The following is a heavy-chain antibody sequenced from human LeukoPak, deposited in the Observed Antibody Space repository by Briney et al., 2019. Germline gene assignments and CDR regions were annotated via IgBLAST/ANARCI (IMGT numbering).Heavy chain of an antibody. V-gene: IGHV4-31*03. J-gene: IGHJ3*02. CDR2: MHNSENA. Sequence: PSETLSLTCTVSGASISSGGYFWSWIRQHPGKGLEWIGYMHNSENADYNPSLKSRVTISVDTSKNQISLKVNSVTAADTAVYFCARGWYYDSSGYMPPDAFDIWGQGTMVTVSS. D-gene: IGHD3-22*01. CDR1: GASISSGGYF. CDR3: ARGWYYDSSGYMPPDAFDI.